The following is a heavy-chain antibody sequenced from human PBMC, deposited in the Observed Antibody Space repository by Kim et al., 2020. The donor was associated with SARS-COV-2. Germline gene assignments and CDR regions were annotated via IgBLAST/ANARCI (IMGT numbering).Heavy chain of an antibody. CDR3: ANIYGDDESFDY. V-gene: IGHV3-30*18. Sequence: GGSLRLSCAASGFTFSNYGMHWVRQAPGKGLEWVAVIGYDGSKKYYADSLKGRFTISRDNSKNTLYLQMNSLSSEDTAVYYCANIYGDDESFDYWGQGTLVTVSS. D-gene: IGHD4-17*01. CDR1: GFTFSNYG. J-gene: IGHJ4*02. CDR2: IGYDGSKK.